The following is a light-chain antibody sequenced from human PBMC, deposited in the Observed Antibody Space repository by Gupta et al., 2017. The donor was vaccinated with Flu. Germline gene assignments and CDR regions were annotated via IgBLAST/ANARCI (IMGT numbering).Light chain of an antibody. CDR2: WAS. CDR3: EQEDNLPFA. Sequence: DIEMTQSPYSLAVSLGERATINCKSSQSVLYSSNKKNYLAWYQQKVGQPPTLLLNWASTREYGVPERFSGRGSGTDFTLTISSRQPEDVAVYYCEQEDNLPFAFGHGTKVEIK. V-gene: IGKV4-1*01. CDR1: QSVLYSSNKKNY. J-gene: IGKJ3*01.